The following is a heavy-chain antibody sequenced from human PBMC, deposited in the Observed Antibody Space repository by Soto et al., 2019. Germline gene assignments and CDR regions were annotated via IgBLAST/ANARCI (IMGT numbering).Heavy chain of an antibody. CDR2: ISYDGSNK. CDR1: GFTFSSYA. J-gene: IGHJ4*02. CDR3: ARDHARWLLPDDY. Sequence: GGSLRLSCAASGFTFSSYAMHWVRQAPGKGLEWVAVISYDGSNKYYADSVKGRFTISRDNSKNTLYLQMNSLRAEDTAVYYCARDHARWLLPDDYWGQGTLVTVSS. D-gene: IGHD2-15*01. V-gene: IGHV3-30-3*01.